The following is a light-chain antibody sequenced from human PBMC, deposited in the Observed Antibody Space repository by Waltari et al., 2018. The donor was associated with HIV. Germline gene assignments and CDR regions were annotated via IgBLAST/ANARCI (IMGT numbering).Light chain of an antibody. CDR1: SSNIGRNT. Sequence: QSGLTQAPSASGTPGQRVNISCSGSSSNIGRNTVHWYQQFPGSAPRLLIYTTDQRPSRVPDRFSGSKSGTSASLAIRGLQSEDEADYYCAAWDDSLNGPVFGGGTKLTIL. V-gene: IGLV1-44*01. CDR2: TTD. CDR3: AAWDDSLNGPV. J-gene: IGLJ2*01.